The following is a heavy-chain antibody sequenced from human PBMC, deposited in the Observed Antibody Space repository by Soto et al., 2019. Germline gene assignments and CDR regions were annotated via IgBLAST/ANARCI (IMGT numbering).Heavy chain of an antibody. CDR1: GGSISSSSYY. J-gene: IGHJ4*02. CDR2: IYYSGST. Sequence: SETLSLTCTVSGGSISSSSYYWGWIRQPPGKGLEWIGSIYYSGSTYYNPSLKSRVTISVDTSKNQFSLKLSSVTAADTAVYYCAGPRPAARHLDYWGQGTLVTVSS. CDR3: AGPRPAARHLDY. V-gene: IGHV4-39*01. D-gene: IGHD6-6*01.